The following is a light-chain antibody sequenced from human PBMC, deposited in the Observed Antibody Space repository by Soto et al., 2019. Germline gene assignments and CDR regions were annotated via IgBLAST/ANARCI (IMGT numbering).Light chain of an antibody. Sequence: QSALTQPPSVSGSPGQSVTISCTGTSSDVGNYNRVSWYQQPPGTAPKVIIYEVSNRPSGVPDRFSGSKSGNTAPLTISGLQAEDEADYYCSSYTSSSTYVFGTGTKLTVL. CDR2: EVS. V-gene: IGLV2-18*02. J-gene: IGLJ1*01. CDR1: SSDVGNYNR. CDR3: SSYTSSSTYV.